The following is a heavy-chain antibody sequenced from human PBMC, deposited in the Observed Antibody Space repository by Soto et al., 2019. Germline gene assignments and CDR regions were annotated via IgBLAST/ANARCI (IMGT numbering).Heavy chain of an antibody. D-gene: IGHD6-19*01. Sequence: GGSLRLSCAASGFTFSSYAMSWVRQAPGKGLEWVSAISGSGGSTYYADSVKGRFTISRDNSKNTLYLQMNSLRAEDTAVYYCAKAGTSRSGWYYFDYWGQGTLVTVSS. CDR2: ISGSGGST. CDR3: AKAGTSRSGWYYFDY. J-gene: IGHJ4*02. V-gene: IGHV3-23*01. CDR1: GFTFSSYA.